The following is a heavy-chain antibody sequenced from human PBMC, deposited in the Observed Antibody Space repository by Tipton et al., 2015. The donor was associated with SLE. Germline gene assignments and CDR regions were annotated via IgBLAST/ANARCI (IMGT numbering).Heavy chain of an antibody. J-gene: IGHJ5*02. CDR1: GFTFSSYG. V-gene: IGHV3-30*03. Sequence: QVQLVQSGGGVVQPGRSLRLSCAASGFTFSSYGMHWVRQAPGKGLEWVAVISYDGSNKYYTDSVKGRFTISRDNSKNTLYLQMNSLRAEDTAVYYCASELTNWFDVWGQGTLVTVSS. CDR2: ISYDGSNK. D-gene: IGHD3-9*01. CDR3: ASELTNWFDV.